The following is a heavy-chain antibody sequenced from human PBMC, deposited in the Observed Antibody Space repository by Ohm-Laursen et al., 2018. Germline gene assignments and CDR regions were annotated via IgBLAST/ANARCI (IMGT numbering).Heavy chain of an antibody. V-gene: IGHV3-30*03. CDR2: ISYDGGNK. J-gene: IGHJ6*02. D-gene: IGHD1-1*01. Sequence: SLRLSCTASGFTFDDYAMHWVRQAPGKALEWVALISYDGGNKYYADFVRGRFTISRDQSKNTMFLQMSNLSFDDTAIYYCARDDSERLYYNYGLDVWGQGTTVTVSS. CDR1: GFTFDDYA. CDR3: ARDDSERLYYNYGLDV.